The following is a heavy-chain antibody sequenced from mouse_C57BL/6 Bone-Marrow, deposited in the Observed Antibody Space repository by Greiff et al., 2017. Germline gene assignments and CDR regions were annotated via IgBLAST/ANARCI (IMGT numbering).Heavy chain of an antibody. CDR3: ARYRATVVGHWYFDV. V-gene: IGHV1-64*01. Sequence: QVQLQQPGAELVKPGASVKLSCTASGYTFTSYWMHWVQQRPGQGLEWIGLIHPNSGSTTYNEQFTSKATLTVDTSSSTAYMQLSSLTSEDSAVYYCARYRATVVGHWYFDVWGTGTTVTVSS. J-gene: IGHJ1*03. CDR2: IHPNSGST. D-gene: IGHD1-1*01. CDR1: GYTFTSYW.